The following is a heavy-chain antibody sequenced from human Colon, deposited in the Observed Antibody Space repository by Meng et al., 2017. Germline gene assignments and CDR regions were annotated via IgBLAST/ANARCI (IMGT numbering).Heavy chain of an antibody. CDR2: NPHSGNT. CDR3: ARRAHIWFGELASFDS. D-gene: IGHD3-10*01. Sequence: SGLGRVKHAGSLTLPCTASGCTFSISSWCTVLRHPREKRLWLIGDNPHSGNTNYTPSLKGRVTISVDKSKNQFYLKLNSVTAADTAVYFCARRAHIWFGELASFDSWGQGTLVTVSS. J-gene: IGHJ4*02. CDR1: GCTFSISSW. V-gene: IGHV4-4*01.